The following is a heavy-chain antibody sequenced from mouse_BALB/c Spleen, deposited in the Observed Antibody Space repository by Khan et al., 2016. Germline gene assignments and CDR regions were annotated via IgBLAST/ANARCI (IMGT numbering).Heavy chain of an antibody. CDR1: GYTFTDYE. CDR2: IDPETGGT. CDR3: QDFDY. J-gene: IGHJ2*01. V-gene: IGHV1-15*01. Sequence: QVQLKESGAELVRPGASVTLSCKAPGYTFTDYEMHWVKQTPVHGLEWIGAIDPETGGTAYNQKFKGKATLTADKSSSTAYMELRSLTSEDSAVXYCQDFDYWGQGTTLTVSS.